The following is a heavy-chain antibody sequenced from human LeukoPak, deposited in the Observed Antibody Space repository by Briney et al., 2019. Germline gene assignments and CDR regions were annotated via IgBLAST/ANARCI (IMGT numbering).Heavy chain of an antibody. CDR2: FDPEDGET. D-gene: IGHD3-16*01. CDR3: ATISPVLRITFGGVAYYFDY. CDR1: GYTLTELS. J-gene: IGHJ4*02. V-gene: IGHV1-24*01. Sequence: ASVTVSCKVSGYTLTELSMHWVRQAPGKGLEWMGGFDPEDGETIYAQKFQGRVTMTEDTSTDTAYMELSSLRSEDTAVYYCATISPVLRITFGGVAYYFDYWGQGTLVTVSS.